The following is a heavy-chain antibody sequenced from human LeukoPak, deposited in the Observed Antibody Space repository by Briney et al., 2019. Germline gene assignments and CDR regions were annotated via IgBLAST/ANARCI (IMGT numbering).Heavy chain of an antibody. Sequence: VASVKVSCKASGGTFSSYAISWVRQAPGQGLEWVGWINPNSGGTNYAQKFQGRVTMTRDTSISTAYMELSRLRSDDTAVYYCARGSVSGFPFDIWGQGTMVTVSS. CDR1: GGTFSSYA. CDR2: INPNSGGT. J-gene: IGHJ3*02. V-gene: IGHV1-2*02. D-gene: IGHD2/OR15-2a*01. CDR3: ARGSVSGFPFDI.